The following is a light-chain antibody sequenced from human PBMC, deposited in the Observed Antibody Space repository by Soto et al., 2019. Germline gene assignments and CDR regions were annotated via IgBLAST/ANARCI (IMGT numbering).Light chain of an antibody. V-gene: IGKV3-20*01. CDR2: GAS. Sequence: ENVLTQSPGTLSLSPGERATLSCRASQTVSSYLTWYQQRPGQAPRLLISGASRRATGIPDRFSGSVSGTDFTLTISRLEPEDFALYYCQQYGTSPITFGQGTRLEIK. CDR1: QTVSSY. CDR3: QQYGTSPIT. J-gene: IGKJ5*01.